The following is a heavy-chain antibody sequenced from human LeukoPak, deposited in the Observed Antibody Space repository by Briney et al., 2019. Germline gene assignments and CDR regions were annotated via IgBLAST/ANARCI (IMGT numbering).Heavy chain of an antibody. CDR1: GGSISSYY. J-gene: IGHJ3*02. D-gene: IGHD3-10*01. V-gene: IGHV4-4*07. Sequence: SETLSLTCTVSGGSISSYYWSWIRQPAGKGLEWIGRMHTSGITNYNPSLKSRVTMSGDTSKSQISLKLRSVTAADTAVYYCAKSNGYGLVDIWGQGTMVTVSS. CDR3: AKSNGYGLVDI. CDR2: MHTSGIT.